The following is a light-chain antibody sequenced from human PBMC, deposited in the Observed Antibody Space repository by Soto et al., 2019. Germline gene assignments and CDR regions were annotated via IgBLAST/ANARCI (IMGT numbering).Light chain of an antibody. Sequence: EIVLTQSPCTLSLSPGEGATLSCRASQSVSTNFFAWYQQKPGQAPRLLIYGASTRPTGIPDRFSGSGSGTDFTLTISRLEPEDFAVYYCQQYDRTSWTFGQGTKVEIK. CDR3: QQYDRTSWT. V-gene: IGKV3-20*01. CDR2: GAS. CDR1: QSVSTNF. J-gene: IGKJ1*01.